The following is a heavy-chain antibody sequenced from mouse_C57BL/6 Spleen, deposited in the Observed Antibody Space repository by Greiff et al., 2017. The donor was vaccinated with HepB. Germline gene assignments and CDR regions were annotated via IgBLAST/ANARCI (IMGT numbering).Heavy chain of an antibody. CDR2: ISSGSSTI. Sequence: EVQLVESGGGLVKPGGSLKLSCAASGFTFSDYGMHWVRQAPEKGLEWVAYISSGSSTIYYADTVKGRFTISRDNAKNTLFLQMTSLRSEDTAMYYCARPGRVAWFAYWGQGTLVTVSA. CDR1: GFTFSDYG. CDR3: ARPGRVAWFAY. V-gene: IGHV5-17*01. J-gene: IGHJ3*01.